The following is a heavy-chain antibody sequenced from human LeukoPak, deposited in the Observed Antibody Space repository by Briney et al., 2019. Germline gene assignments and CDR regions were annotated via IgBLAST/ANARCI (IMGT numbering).Heavy chain of an antibody. V-gene: IGHV4-34*01. J-gene: IGHJ4*02. CDR1: GGSFSGYY. D-gene: IGHD1-26*01. CDR2: INHTGST. Sequence: SETLSLTCAVYGGSFSGYYWSWIRQPPGKGLEWIGEINHTGSTNFNPSLKSRVDISVDTSKNQFSLKLSSVTAADTAKYYCARRPRNSGTDDGPSGLDYWGQGILVTVSS. CDR3: ARRPRNSGTDDGPSGLDY.